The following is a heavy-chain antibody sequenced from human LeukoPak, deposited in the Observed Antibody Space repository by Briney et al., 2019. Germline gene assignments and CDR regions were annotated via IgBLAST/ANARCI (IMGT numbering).Heavy chain of an antibody. CDR3: ARSDGSTLDP. V-gene: IGHV4-31*03. Sequence: SETLSLTCTVSGGSISSGGYDWRWLRQHPGKGLEWIGYIYYSGSTYYNPSLKSRVTISVDTSKNQFSLKLSSVTAADTAVYYCARSDGSTLDPWGQGPLVTVSS. J-gene: IGHJ5*02. CDR1: GGSISSGGYD. D-gene: IGHD2-2*01. CDR2: IYYSGST.